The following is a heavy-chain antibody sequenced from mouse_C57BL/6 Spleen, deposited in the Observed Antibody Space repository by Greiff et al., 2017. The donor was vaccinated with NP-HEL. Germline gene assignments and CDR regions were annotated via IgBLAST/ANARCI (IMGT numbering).Heavy chain of an antibody. CDR1: GFNIKDDY. CDR2: IDPENGDT. D-gene: IGHD2-4*01. Sequence: EVQGVESGAELVRPGASVKLSCTASGFNIKDDYMHWVKQRPEQGLEWIGWIDPENGDTEYASKFQGKATITADTSSNTAYLQLSSLTSEDTAVYYCTTRLRPFAYWGQGTLVTVSA. V-gene: IGHV14-4*01. J-gene: IGHJ3*01. CDR3: TTRLRPFAY.